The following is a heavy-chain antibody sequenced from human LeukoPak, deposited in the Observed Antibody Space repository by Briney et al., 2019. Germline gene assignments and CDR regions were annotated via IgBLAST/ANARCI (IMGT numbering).Heavy chain of an antibody. V-gene: IGHV1-69*05. D-gene: IGHD6-19*01. Sequence: SVKVSCKASGGTFSSYAISWVRQAPGQGLEWMGGIIPIFGTANYAQKLQGRVTMTTDTSTSTAYMELRSLRSDDTAVYYCARGIAVAGTPVDYWGQGTLVTVSS. CDR3: ARGIAVAGTPVDY. CDR2: IIPIFGTA. CDR1: GGTFSSYA. J-gene: IGHJ4*02.